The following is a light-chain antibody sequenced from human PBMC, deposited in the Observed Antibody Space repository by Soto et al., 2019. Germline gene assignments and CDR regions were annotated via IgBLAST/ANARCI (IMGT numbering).Light chain of an antibody. Sequence: EIVMTQSPATLSLSPGERATLSCRASQTIDNTLAWYQRKPGQAPRLLLYDASTRATGVPARFSGSGSGTEFTLTISSLQSEDFAVYYCQQYNNWPRTFGQGTKVDIK. V-gene: IGKV3-15*01. J-gene: IGKJ1*01. CDR1: QTIDNT. CDR3: QQYNNWPRT. CDR2: DAS.